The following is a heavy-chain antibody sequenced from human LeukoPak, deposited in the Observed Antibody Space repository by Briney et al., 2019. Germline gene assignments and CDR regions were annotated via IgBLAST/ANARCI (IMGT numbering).Heavy chain of an antibody. Sequence: PGGSLRLSCAASGFTFSTYAMSWVRQAPGRGLEWVSAISGSGGNTYYADSVQGRFTISRDNSKNTLYLQMNSLRAEDTAVYCCANPSGGPYYDFWSGYWYWGQGTLVTVSS. J-gene: IGHJ4*02. CDR1: GFTFSTYA. D-gene: IGHD3-3*01. CDR2: ISGSGGNT. CDR3: ANPSGGPYYDFWSGYWY. V-gene: IGHV3-23*01.